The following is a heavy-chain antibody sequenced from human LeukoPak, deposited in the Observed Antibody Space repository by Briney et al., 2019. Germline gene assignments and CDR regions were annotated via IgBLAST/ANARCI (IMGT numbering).Heavy chain of an antibody. CDR2: IYTSGST. V-gene: IGHV4-4*07. CDR1: GDSMSEAKYY. Sequence: PSQTLSLTCTVSGDSMSEAKYYWTWIRQSAGGGLEWVGRIYTSGSTNYNPSLKSRVTMSVDTSKNQFSLKLSSVTAADTAVYYCATYYYGSGSYFDERSQYFDIWGQGTMVTVSS. D-gene: IGHD3-10*01. J-gene: IGHJ3*02. CDR3: ATYYYGSGSYFDERSQYFDI.